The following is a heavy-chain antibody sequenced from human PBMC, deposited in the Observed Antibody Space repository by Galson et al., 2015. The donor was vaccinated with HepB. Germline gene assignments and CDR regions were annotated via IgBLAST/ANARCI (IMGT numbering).Heavy chain of an antibody. CDR2: ISSSSTYI. CDR1: GFTFSSYS. V-gene: IGHV3-21*01. CDR3: ARDRLDYGSGIYYGFDV. D-gene: IGHD3-10*01. J-gene: IGHJ6*02. Sequence: SLRLSCAASGFTFSSYSVNWVRQAPGKGLEWVSSISSSSTYIYYADSVKGRFTISRDNAKNSLSLQMNSLRAEDTAVYYCARDRLDYGSGIYYGFDVWGQGTTVTVSS.